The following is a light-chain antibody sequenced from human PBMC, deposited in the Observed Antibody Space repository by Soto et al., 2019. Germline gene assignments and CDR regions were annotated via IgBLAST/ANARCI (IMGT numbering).Light chain of an antibody. CDR2: KAS. V-gene: IGKV1-5*03. Sequence: DILMTQSPSTVSASVGDRVTITCRASHSISSWLAWYQQKPGKAPKLLLQKASSLESGVPSRFSGSGSGTEFPVDISSLQPDDFATYYCQQYSIFSLTFGGETKVGI. CDR1: HSISSW. J-gene: IGKJ4*01. CDR3: QQYSIFSLT.